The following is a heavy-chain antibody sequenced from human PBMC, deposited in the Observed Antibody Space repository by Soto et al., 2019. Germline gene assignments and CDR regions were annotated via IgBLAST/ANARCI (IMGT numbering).Heavy chain of an antibody. CDR2: INVANGNT. J-gene: IGHJ4*02. CDR3: ARYFCNSTTCPYSSTWSFDY. V-gene: IGHV1-3*01. D-gene: IGHD6-13*01. CDR1: GYTFTWFA. Sequence: QVHLVQSGAEVKKAGASVKVSCKASGYTFTWFAIHWVRQAPGQRLEWMGWINVANGNTKYSQKFQGRVTMTRDTSASTGYMELTSLRSEDTAVYYCARYFCNSTTCPYSSTWSFDYWGQGTLVTVSS.